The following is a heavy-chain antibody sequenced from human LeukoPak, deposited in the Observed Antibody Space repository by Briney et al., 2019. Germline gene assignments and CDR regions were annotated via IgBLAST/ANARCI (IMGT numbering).Heavy chain of an antibody. D-gene: IGHD2-2*02. J-gene: IGHJ4*02. CDR1: GVTFTSSA. CDR2: IVVGSGNT. V-gene: IGHV1-58*02. CDR3: AAVGYCSSTSCYTYY. Sequence: TSVKVSCKASGVTFTSSAMQWVRQARGQRLEWIGWIVVGSGNTNYAQKFQERVTITRDMSTSTAYMELSSLRSEDTAVYYCAAVGYCSSTSCYTYYWGQGTLVTVSS.